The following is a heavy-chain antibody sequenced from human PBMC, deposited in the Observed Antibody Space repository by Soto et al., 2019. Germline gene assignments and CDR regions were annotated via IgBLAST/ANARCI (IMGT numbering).Heavy chain of an antibody. V-gene: IGHV3-49*04. D-gene: IGHD5-18*01. J-gene: IGHJ4*02. Sequence: GGPLRLSCTASGFTFVDNAMIGVRQAPGKGLEWVGIIRSKAYGGTTEYAASVKGKFTITRDDSKSIAYLQMNSLKTEDTAVYYCTRDRMALTAMVPTALDYWGQG. CDR1: GFTFVDNA. CDR2: IRSKAYGGTT. CDR3: TRDRMALTAMVPTALDY.